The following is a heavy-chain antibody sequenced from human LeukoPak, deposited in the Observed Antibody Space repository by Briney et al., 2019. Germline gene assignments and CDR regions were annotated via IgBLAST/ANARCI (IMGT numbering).Heavy chain of an antibody. CDR2: IRSKAYGGTT. D-gene: IGHD2-2*01. V-gene: IGHV3-49*04. J-gene: IGHJ6*02. CDR3: TRGPILLWMHNGMDV. Sequence: PGGSLRLSCTAYGFIFGDHAMSWVRQAPGKGLEWVGFIRSKAYGGTTEYAASVKVRFTISRDDSKSIAYLQMNSLETEDTALYYCTRGPILLWMHNGMDVWGQGTTVTVSS. CDR1: GFIFGDHA.